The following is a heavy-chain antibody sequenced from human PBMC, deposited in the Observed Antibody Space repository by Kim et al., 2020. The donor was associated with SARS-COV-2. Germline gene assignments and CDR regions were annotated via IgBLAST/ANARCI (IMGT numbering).Heavy chain of an antibody. D-gene: IGHD3-10*01. Sequence: PPLKSRVTMSVDTSKNQFSLKLSSVTAADTAVYYCARDVTMVRGYWYFDLWGRGTLVTVSS. CDR3: ARDVTMVRGYWYFDL. V-gene: IGHV4-4*07. J-gene: IGHJ2*01.